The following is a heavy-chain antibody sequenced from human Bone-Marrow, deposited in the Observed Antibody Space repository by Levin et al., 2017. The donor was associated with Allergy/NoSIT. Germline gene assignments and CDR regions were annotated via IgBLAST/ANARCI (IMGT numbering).Heavy chain of an antibody. V-gene: IGHV2-70*04. Sequence: PSETLSLTCTFSGFSLTTRGMRVSWIRQPPGKALEWLARIDWDDNKFYSTSLKTRLTISKDTSKNQVVLTMTNMDPVDTATYYCARLSLGDWGQGTLVAVSS. CDR1: GFSLTTRGMR. D-gene: IGHD3-10*01. J-gene: IGHJ4*02. CDR2: IDWDDNK. CDR3: ARLSLGD.